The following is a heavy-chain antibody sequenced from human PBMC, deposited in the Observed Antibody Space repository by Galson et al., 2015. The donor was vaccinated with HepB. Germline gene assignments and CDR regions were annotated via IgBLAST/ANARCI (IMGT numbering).Heavy chain of an antibody. Sequence: SVKVSCKASGYTFTTYGVSWVRKAPGQGLEWMGRISAYNGNTDYAQRFQGRVTMTAATFTSTAYMELRSLRSDDTAIYYCARGGVATIGGPTFDYWGQGTLVTVSS. CDR1: GYTFTTYG. V-gene: IGHV1-18*01. CDR3: ARGGVATIGGPTFDY. CDR2: ISAYNGNT. J-gene: IGHJ4*02. D-gene: IGHD5-24*01.